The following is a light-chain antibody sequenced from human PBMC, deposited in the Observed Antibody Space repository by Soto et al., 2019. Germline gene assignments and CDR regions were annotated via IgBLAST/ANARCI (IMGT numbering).Light chain of an antibody. CDR3: QTWGNGFRV. V-gene: IGLV4-69*01. Sequence: QLVLTQSPSASASLGASVKLTCTLSSGHSSYAIAWHQQQPEKGPRYLMKLNSDGSHTKGDGIPDRFSGSSSGAERYLTISSLQSEDEADYYCQTWGNGFRVFGGGTQLTVL. CDR1: SGHSSYA. J-gene: IGLJ3*02. CDR2: LNSDGSH.